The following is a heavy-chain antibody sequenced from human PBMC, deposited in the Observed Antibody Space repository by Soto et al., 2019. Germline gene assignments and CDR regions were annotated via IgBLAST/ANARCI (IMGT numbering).Heavy chain of an antibody. D-gene: IGHD3-16*01. Sequence: PSEPLSLTCTVSGVSISSYYWSWIRQPPGKGLEWIGYIYYSGSTNYNPSLKSRVTISVDTSKNQFSLKLSSVTAADTAVHYCARRSMILGGYYFDYWGQGTLVTVSS. V-gene: IGHV4-59*08. CDR1: GVSISSYY. CDR3: ARRSMILGGYYFDY. CDR2: IYYSGST. J-gene: IGHJ4*02.